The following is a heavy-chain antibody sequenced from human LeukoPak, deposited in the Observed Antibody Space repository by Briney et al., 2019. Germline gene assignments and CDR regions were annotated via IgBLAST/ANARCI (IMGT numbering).Heavy chain of an antibody. CDR2: IYPGDSDT. Sequence: GESLKISCEGSGYSFTSYWIGWVRQMPGKGREWMGIIYPGDSDTRYSPSFQGQVTISADKSISTAYLQWSSLKASDTATYCCARHPTYCSGGSCYLLNGMDVWGQGTTVTVSS. D-gene: IGHD2-15*01. CDR3: ARHPTYCSGGSCYLLNGMDV. J-gene: IGHJ6*02. V-gene: IGHV5-51*01. CDR1: GYSFTSYW.